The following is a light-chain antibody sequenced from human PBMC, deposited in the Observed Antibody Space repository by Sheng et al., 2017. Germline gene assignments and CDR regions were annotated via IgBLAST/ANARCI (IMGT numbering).Light chain of an antibody. V-gene: IGKV1-12*01. CDR3: QQANSFPYT. J-gene: IGKJ2*01. CDR1: QDISNW. Sequence: DIQMTQSPSSVSASVGDRVTITCRASQDISNWLAWYQQKPGKAPNLLIYGASSLQSGVPSRFSGSGSGTDFTLTISSLQPEDFATYYCQQANSFPYTFGQGTK. CDR2: GAS.